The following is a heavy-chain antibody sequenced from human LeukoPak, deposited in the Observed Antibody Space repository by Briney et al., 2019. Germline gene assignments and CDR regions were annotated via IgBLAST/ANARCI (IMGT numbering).Heavy chain of an antibody. Sequence: PGGSLRLSCAASAITVSSNYMSWVRQAPGKGLEWVSAIFSGGTTYYADSVKGRFTISRDISKNTLYLQMNSLRAEDTAVYYCASTIGGRGIIGTFDFWGQGTLVTVSS. V-gene: IGHV3-53*01. D-gene: IGHD3-10*01. CDR3: ASTIGGRGIIGTFDF. CDR1: AITVSSNY. J-gene: IGHJ3*01. CDR2: IFSGGTT.